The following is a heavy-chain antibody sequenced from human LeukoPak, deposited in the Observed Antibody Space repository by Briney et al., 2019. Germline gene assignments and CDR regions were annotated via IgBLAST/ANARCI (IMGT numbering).Heavy chain of an antibody. Sequence: PSETLSLTCTVSGGSISSYYWSWIRQPPGKGLEWIGYIYYSGSTNYNPSLKSRVTISVDTSKNQFSLKLSSVTAEDTAVYYCARAVAALGWYFDLWGRGTLVTVSS. D-gene: IGHD6-6*01. CDR1: GGSISSYY. CDR2: IYYSGST. CDR3: ARAVAALGWYFDL. J-gene: IGHJ2*01. V-gene: IGHV4-59*01.